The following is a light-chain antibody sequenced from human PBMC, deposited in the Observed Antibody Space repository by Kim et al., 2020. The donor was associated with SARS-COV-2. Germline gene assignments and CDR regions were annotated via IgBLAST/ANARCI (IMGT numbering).Light chain of an antibody. V-gene: IGLV2-14*03. CDR2: DVS. J-gene: IGLJ1*01. CDR3: SSYTSRNTLV. CDR1: ISDVGGYNY. Sequence: QSALTQPASVSGSPGQSITISCTGTISDVGGYNYVSWYQQHPGKAPQVMIYDVSKRPSGVSNRFSGSQSGNTASLTISGLQAEDEAEYYCSSYTSRNTLVFGTGTKVTVL.